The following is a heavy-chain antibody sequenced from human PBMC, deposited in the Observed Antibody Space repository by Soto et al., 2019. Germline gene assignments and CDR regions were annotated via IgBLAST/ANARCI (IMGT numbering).Heavy chain of an antibody. Sequence: QLQLQESGPGLVKPSETLSLTCTVSGGSISSSSYYWGWIRQPPGTGLEWIGSIYYSGSTYYNPSLKSRVTISVDTSKNQFSLKLSSVTAADTAVYYCARQRSDYIWGSYRYTEGNNWFDPWGQGTLVTVSS. V-gene: IGHV4-39*01. J-gene: IGHJ5*02. D-gene: IGHD3-16*02. CDR1: GGSISSSSYY. CDR2: IYYSGST. CDR3: ARQRSDYIWGSYRYTEGNNWFDP.